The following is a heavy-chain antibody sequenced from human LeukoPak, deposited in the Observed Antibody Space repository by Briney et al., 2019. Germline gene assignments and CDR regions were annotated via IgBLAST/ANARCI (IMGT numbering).Heavy chain of an antibody. CDR2: ISWNSGSI. J-gene: IGHJ3*02. CDR1: GGSISSYY. Sequence: LSLTCTVSGGSISSYYWSWIRQPPGKGLEWVSGISWNSGSIGYADSVKGRFTISRDNAKNSLYLQMNSLRAEDTALYYCAKDTSLIAAAGTLGAFDIWGQGTMVTVSS. D-gene: IGHD6-13*01. V-gene: IGHV3-9*01. CDR3: AKDTSLIAAAGTLGAFDI.